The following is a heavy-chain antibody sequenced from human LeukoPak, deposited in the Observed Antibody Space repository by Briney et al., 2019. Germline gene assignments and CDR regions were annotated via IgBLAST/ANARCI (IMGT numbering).Heavy chain of an antibody. D-gene: IGHD6-6*01. Sequence: ASVKVSCKASGYTFTSYGISWVRQAPGQGLEWMGWISAYNGKTNYAQKLQGRVTMTTDTSTSTAYMELRSLRSDDTAVYYCAGQQLGANAFDIWGQGTMVTVSS. CDR3: AGQQLGANAFDI. J-gene: IGHJ3*02. CDR2: ISAYNGKT. CDR1: GYTFTSYG. V-gene: IGHV1-18*01.